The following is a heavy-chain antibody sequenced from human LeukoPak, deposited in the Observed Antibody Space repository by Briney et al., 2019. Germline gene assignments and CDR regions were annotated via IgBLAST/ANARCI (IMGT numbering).Heavy chain of an antibody. D-gene: IGHD1-1*01. CDR1: GFTVSSNY. Sequence: QPGGSLRLSCAASGFTVSSNYMSWVRQAPGKGLEWVSVIYSGGSTYCADSVKGRFTISRDNSKNTLYLQMNSLRVDDTAVYYCARAPTGTSLLVFDIWGQGAMVTVSS. V-gene: IGHV3-53*01. J-gene: IGHJ3*02. CDR2: IYSGGST. CDR3: ARAPTGTSLLVFDI.